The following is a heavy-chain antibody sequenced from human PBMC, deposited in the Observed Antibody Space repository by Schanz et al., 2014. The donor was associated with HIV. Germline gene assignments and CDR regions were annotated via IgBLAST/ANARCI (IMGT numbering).Heavy chain of an antibody. CDR1: GFTFNNYA. CDR3: VKAYSSGFSGAGS. Sequence: VQLVESGGGVVQPGRSLRLSCAASGFTFNNYAMTWVRQAPGKGLEWVSTISDSGDGTYYADSMKGRVTISRDNSKNTLNLHMNSLRADDTAIYYCVKAYSSGFSGAGSWGQGALVTVSS. CDR2: ISDSGDGT. D-gene: IGHD5-18*01. J-gene: IGHJ5*02. V-gene: IGHV3-23*04.